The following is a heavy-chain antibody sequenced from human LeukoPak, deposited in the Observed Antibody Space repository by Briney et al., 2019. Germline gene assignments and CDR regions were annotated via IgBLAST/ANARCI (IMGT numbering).Heavy chain of an antibody. CDR3: AKGWDLWPRTFRDH. J-gene: IGHJ4*02. CDR1: GFTFSSFA. Sequence: GGSLRLSCAASGFTFSSFAMMWVRQAPGKGLEWVSDISGSGGTTYYADYVKGRFTIARDNSKNTLYLQMNSLRAEDTPVYHCAKGWDLWPRTFRDHWAQGTLVTVSS. CDR2: ISGSGGTT. V-gene: IGHV3-23*01. D-gene: IGHD1-26*01.